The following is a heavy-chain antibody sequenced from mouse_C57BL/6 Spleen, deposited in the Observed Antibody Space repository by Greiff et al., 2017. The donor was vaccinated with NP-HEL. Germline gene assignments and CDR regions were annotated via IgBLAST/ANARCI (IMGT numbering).Heavy chain of an antibody. V-gene: IGHV1-15*01. CDR2: IDPETGGT. J-gene: IGHJ3*01. Sequence: VQLQQSGAELVRPGASVTLSCKASGYTFTDYEMHWVKQTPVHGLEWIGAIDPETGGTAYNQKFKGKAILTADKSSSTAYMELRSLTSEDSAVYYCTRPRYQGAWFAYWGQGTLVTVSA. D-gene: IGHD1-1*01. CDR3: TRPRYQGAWFAY. CDR1: GYTFTDYE.